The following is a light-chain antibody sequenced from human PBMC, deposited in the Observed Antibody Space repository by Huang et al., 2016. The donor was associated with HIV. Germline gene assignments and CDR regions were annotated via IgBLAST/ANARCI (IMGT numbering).Light chain of an antibody. Sequence: DIQMTQSPSTLSASVGDRGTITCRASQSISDWLAWYQQRPGRAPNVLIYQASTLQSGVPSRFSGSGSGTEFTLTIDNLQPDDFATYYCQQYHSYPYTFGQGTQLEIK. J-gene: IGKJ2*01. CDR2: QAS. CDR3: QQYHSYPYT. V-gene: IGKV1-5*03. CDR1: QSISDW.